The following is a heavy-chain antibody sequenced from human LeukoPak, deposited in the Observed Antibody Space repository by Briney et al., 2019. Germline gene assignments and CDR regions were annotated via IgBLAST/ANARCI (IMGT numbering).Heavy chain of an antibody. J-gene: IGHJ4*02. D-gene: IGHD5-12*01. CDR1: GFTFSNYW. CDR3: AKGGATICDN. Sequence: GSLRLSCAASGFTFSNYWMHWVRQAPGKGLVWVSRINSNGSSTNYADSVKGRFTISRDNAENTLYLQMSSLRAEDTAVYYCAKGGATICDNWGQGTLVTVSS. V-gene: IGHV3-74*01. CDR2: INSNGSST.